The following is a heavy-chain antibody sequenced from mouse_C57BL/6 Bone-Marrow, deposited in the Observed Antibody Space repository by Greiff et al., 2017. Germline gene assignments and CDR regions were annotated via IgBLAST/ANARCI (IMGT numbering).Heavy chain of an antibody. J-gene: IGHJ2*01. CDR3: ARNWDAYYFDD. V-gene: IGHV3-6*01. CDR1: GYSITSGYY. Sequence: EVKVEESGPGLVKPSQSLSLTCSVTGYSITSGYYWNWIRQFPGNKLEWMGYISYDGSNNYNPSLKNRISITRDTSKNQFFLKLNTVTTEDTATYYWARNWDAYYFDDWGQGTTLTVSS. D-gene: IGHD4-1*01. CDR2: ISYDGSN.